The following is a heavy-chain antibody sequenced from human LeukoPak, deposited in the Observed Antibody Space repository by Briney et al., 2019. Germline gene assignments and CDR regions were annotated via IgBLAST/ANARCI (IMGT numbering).Heavy chain of an antibody. D-gene: IGHD2-15*01. V-gene: IGHV3-23*01. Sequence: SGASLRLSCAASGFTFSSYAMSWVRQAPGKRLEWVSAISGSGGSTYYADSVKGRFTISRDNSKNTLYLQMNSLRAEDTAVYYCADCSGGSCYKNDYYYYGMDVWGQGTTVTVSS. CDR3: ADCSGGSCYKNDYYYYGMDV. CDR2: ISGSGGST. CDR1: GFTFSSYA. J-gene: IGHJ6*02.